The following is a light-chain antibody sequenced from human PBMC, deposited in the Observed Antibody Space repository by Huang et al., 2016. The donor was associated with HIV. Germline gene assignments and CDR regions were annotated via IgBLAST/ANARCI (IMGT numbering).Light chain of an antibody. CDR3: HQYGTSVGT. CDR2: AAS. V-gene: IGKV3-20*01. J-gene: IGKJ1*01. CDR1: QTVSNNF. Sequence: EIVLTQSPGTLSLSPGERATLSCGASQTVSNNFLDWYQHKPGQAPRLLIYAASSRATGIPDRFSGSGSRRDFNLTISRLEPEDFAVYYCHQYGTSVGTFGPGTKVDVK.